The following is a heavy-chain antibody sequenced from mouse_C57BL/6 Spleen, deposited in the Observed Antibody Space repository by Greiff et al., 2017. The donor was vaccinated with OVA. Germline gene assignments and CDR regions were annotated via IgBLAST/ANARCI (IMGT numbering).Heavy chain of an antibody. CDR1: GYTFTSYW. D-gene: IGHD2-5*01. Sequence: QVQLKQSGAELAKPGASVKLSCKASGYTFTSYWMHWVKQRPGQGLEWIGYINPSSGYTTYNQKFKDKATLTADKSASTAYMQLSSLTYEDSAVYYCAEGSNYVAWFAYWGQGTLVTVSA. CDR2: INPSSGYT. V-gene: IGHV1-7*01. CDR3: AEGSNYVAWFAY. J-gene: IGHJ3*01.